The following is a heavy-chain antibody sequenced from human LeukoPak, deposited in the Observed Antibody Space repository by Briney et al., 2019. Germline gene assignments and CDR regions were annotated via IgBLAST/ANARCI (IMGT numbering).Heavy chain of an antibody. J-gene: IGHJ4*02. Sequence: ASVKVPCKASGYTFSNYGIIWVRQAPGKGLEWMGWINPYNGNTNFGQKVQGRLTMTTDTTTRTAYMELRNLRSDDTAVYYCARSHSSSLRAPFGYWGQGTLVTVSS. D-gene: IGHD3-22*01. CDR3: ARSHSSSLRAPFGY. CDR1: GYTFSNYG. CDR2: INPYNGNT. V-gene: IGHV1-18*01.